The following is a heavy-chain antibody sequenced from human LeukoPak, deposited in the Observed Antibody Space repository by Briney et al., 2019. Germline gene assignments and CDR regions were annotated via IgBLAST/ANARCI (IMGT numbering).Heavy chain of an antibody. V-gene: IGHV3-49*04. D-gene: IGHD2-2*01. J-gene: IGHJ4*02. CDR3: TRPIYCSTSGCQGYYFDY. Sequence: GGSLRLSCTASGFTFRDYAMSWVRQAPGKGLEWVALIRRKASGGTTEYAASVRGRFTILRDDSKSIAYLQMSSLKAEDAAVYYCTRPIYCSTSGCQGYYFDYWGQGTLVTVSS. CDR2: IRRKASGGTT. CDR1: GFTFRDYA.